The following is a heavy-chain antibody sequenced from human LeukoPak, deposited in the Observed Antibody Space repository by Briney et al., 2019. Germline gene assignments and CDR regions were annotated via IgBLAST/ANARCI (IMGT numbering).Heavy chain of an antibody. V-gene: IGHV4-34*01. D-gene: IGHD3-10*01. CDR1: GGSFSDYY. CDR3: ARGQVEYGSGFPSYYYYYMDV. Sequence: ASETLSLTCSVYGGSFSDYYWSWIRQPPGKGLEWIGEINHTGNINYNPSLKSRVTISVDTSKNQFSLKLSSVTAADTAVYYCARGQVEYGSGFPSYYYYYMDVWGKGTTVTISS. CDR2: INHTGNI. J-gene: IGHJ6*03.